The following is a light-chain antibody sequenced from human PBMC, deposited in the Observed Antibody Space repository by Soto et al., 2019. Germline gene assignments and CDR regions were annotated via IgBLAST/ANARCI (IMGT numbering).Light chain of an antibody. J-gene: IGLJ2*01. CDR1: TGTVTSGHY. Sequence: QTVVTQEPSLTVSPGGTVTLTCASSTGTVTSGHYPNWFQQKPGQAPRALIFGTTNKHSWTPARFSGSLLGGKAALTLSGVRPEDEAEYYCLLYYGGAQWGVFGGGTKVTVL. CDR2: GTT. CDR3: LLYYGGAQWGV. V-gene: IGLV7-43*01.